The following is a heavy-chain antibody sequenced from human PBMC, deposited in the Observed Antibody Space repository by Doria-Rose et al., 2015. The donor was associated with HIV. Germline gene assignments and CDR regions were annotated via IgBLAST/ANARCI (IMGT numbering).Heavy chain of an antibody. CDR2: IFSDDER. D-gene: IGHD6-13*01. CDR3: ARIKSSRWYHKYYFDF. V-gene: IGHV2-26*01. J-gene: IGHJ4*02. Sequence: QVTLRGSGPVLVKPTETLTLTCTVSGVSLSSPGMGVSWIRQPPGKALEWLANIFSDDERSYKTSLKSRLTISRCTSKSQVVLTMTDMDPVDTATHYCARIKSSRWYHKYYFDFWGQGTLVIVSA. CDR1: GVSLSSPGMG.